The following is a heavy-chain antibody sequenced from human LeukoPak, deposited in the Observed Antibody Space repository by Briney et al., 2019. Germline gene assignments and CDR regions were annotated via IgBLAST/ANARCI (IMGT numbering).Heavy chain of an antibody. D-gene: IGHD3-22*01. CDR1: GGSISSSSYY. J-gene: IGHJ4*02. V-gene: IGHV4-39*01. CDR2: IYYSGST. Sequence: ESSETLSLTCTVSGGSISSSSYYWGWIRQPPGKGLEWIGSIYYSGSTYYNPSLKSRVTISVDTSKNQFSLKLSSVTAADTAVYYCASHYYDSSGYSFDYWGQGTLVTVSS. CDR3: ASHYYDSSGYSFDY.